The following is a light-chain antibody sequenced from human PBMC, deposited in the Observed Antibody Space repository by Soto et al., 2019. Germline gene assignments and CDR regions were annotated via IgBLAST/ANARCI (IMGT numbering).Light chain of an antibody. CDR1: QSVRNK. Sequence: TQSPATLSVSPGERATLSCRVSQSVRNKVGWYQHRPGQTPRVIMYDTSNRAAGIPARFSGSGYGTYFTLTISSLQSEDFAVYYCQQYNIWRSITSGQRTRLEIK. CDR3: QQYNIWRSIT. CDR2: DTS. V-gene: IGKV3-15*01. J-gene: IGKJ5*01.